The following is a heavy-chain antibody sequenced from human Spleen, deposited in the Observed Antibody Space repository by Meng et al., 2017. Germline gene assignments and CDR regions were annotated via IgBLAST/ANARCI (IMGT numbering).Heavy chain of an antibody. J-gene: IGHJ4*02. Sequence: VPSPPWVAGLLKPSEPLSLTCVVSGGSFSDYYWSWIRQPPGKGLEWIGEINHSGSTNYNPSLESRATISVDTSQNNLSLKLSSVTAADSAVYYCARGPTTMAHDFDYWGQGTLVTVSS. CDR2: INHSGST. CDR1: GGSFSDYY. V-gene: IGHV4-34*02. CDR3: ARGPTTMAHDFDY. D-gene: IGHD4-11*01.